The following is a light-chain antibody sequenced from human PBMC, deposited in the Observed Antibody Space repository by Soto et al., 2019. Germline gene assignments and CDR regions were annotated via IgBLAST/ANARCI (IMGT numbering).Light chain of an antibody. J-gene: IGKJ1*01. V-gene: IGKV3-11*01. CDR2: DAY. Sequence: VLTQSPATLSLSPGERATLSCRASQSVGSSLAWYQQKPGQAPRLLIYDAYNRATAIPARFSGSGSGTDFTLTISSLQPEDFATYYCQQSNSFPLTFGQGTKVDIK. CDR3: QQSNSFPLT. CDR1: QSVGSS.